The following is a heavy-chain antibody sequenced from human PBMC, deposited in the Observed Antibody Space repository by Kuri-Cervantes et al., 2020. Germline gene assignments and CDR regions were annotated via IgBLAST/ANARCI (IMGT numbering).Heavy chain of an antibody. V-gene: IGHV1-68*01. J-gene: IGHJ6*03. CDR3: AKGRVVVIGDYYMDV. Sequence: ASVKVSCKASGYTFTCCSLHWLQQAPGQGLERMRWITLYNGNTNYAKKFQGRVTITRDMSLRTAYIELSSLRSEDTALYYCAKGRVVVIGDYYMDVWGKGTTVTVSS. CDR2: ITLYNGNT. D-gene: IGHD3-22*01. CDR1: GYTFTCCS.